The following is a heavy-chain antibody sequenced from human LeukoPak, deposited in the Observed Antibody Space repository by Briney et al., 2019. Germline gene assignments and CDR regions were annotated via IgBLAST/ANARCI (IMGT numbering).Heavy chain of an antibody. CDR1: GSTFDDYA. D-gene: IGHD3-3*01. V-gene: IGHV3-9*01. Sequence: PGGSLRLSCAASGSTFDDYAMHWVRQAPGKGLEWVSGISRNSGSIGYADSVKGRFTISRDNAKNSLYLQMNSLRAEDTALYYCARWSGYGFDPWGQGTLVTVSS. CDR2: ISRNSGSI. CDR3: ARWSGYGFDP. J-gene: IGHJ5*02.